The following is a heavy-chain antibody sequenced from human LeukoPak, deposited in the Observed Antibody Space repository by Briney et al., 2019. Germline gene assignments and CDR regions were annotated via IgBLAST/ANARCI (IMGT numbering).Heavy chain of an antibody. CDR1: GFTFSSYG. CDR3: ARSLLYVVVVAAGYYYGMDV. V-gene: IGHV3-30*03. J-gene: IGHJ6*02. Sequence: PGGSLRLSCAASGFTFSSYGMHWVRQAPGKGLEWVAVISYDGSNKYYADSVKDRFTISRDNAKNSLYLQMNSLRAEDTAVYYCARSLLYVVVVAAGYYYGMDVWGQGTTVTVSS. D-gene: IGHD2-15*01. CDR2: ISYDGSNK.